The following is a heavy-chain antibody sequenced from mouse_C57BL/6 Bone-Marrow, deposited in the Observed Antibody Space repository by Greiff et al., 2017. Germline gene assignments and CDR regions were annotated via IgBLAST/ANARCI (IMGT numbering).Heavy chain of an antibody. Sequence: VKLVESGAELARPGASVKLSCKASGYTFTSYGISWVKQRTGQGLEWIGEIYPRRGNTYYNEKFKGKATLTADKSSSTAYMELRSLTSEDSAVYFCARCYYGSSHYGGQGTTRTVSS. CDR2: IYPRRGNT. CDR1: GYTFTSYG. CDR3: ARCYYGSSHY. D-gene: IGHD1-1*01. J-gene: IGHJ2*01. V-gene: IGHV1-81*01.